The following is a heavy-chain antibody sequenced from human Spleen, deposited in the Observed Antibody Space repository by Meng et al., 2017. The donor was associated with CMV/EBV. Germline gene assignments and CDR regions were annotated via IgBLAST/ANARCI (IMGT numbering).Heavy chain of an antibody. J-gene: IGHJ4*02. CDR2: IIPILGIA. D-gene: IGHD5-24*01. V-gene: IGHV1-69*04. CDR3: ARDEGDGYPSFDY. Sequence: SVKVSCKASGYAFTTYGITWLRQAPGQRLEWMGRIIPILGIANYAQKFQGRVTITADTSTSTAYMELRSLRSDDTAVYYCARDEGDGYPSFDYWGQGTLVTVSS. CDR1: GYAFTTYG.